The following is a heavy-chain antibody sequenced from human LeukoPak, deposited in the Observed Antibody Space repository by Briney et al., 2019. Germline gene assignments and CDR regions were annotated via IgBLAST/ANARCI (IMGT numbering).Heavy chain of an antibody. Sequence: PSETLSLTCTVSGGSISSYYWSWIRQPPGKGLEWIGYIYYSGSTNYNPSLKSRVTISVDTSKNQFSLKLSSVTAADTAVYYCARLSRGDCLVDYWGQGTLVTVSS. CDR2: IYYSGST. CDR3: ARLSRGDCLVDY. CDR1: GGSISSYY. J-gene: IGHJ4*02. V-gene: IGHV4-59*08. D-gene: IGHD2-21*02.